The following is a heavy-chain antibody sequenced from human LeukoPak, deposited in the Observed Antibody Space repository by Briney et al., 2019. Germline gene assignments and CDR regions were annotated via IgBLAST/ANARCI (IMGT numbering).Heavy chain of an antibody. D-gene: IGHD3-9*01. J-gene: IGHJ4*02. V-gene: IGHV3-30-3*01. CDR1: GFTFSSYA. Sequence: GGSLRLSCAASGFTFSSYAMSWVRQAPGKGLEWVAVISYDGSNEYYADSVKGRFTISRDNSKNTLYLQMNSLRAEDTAVYYCARDPDTLTGYPPSDFDYWGQGTLVTVSS. CDR2: ISYDGSNE. CDR3: ARDPDTLTGYPPSDFDY.